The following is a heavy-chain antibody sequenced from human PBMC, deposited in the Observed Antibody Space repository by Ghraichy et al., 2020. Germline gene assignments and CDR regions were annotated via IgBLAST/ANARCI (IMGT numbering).Heavy chain of an antibody. CDR1: GFTFSTSI. Sequence: GESLNISCSASGFTFSTSIMNWVRQAPGKGLEWIAYISSHREIVKYADSVKGRFSISRDNDKASLHLQMDSLRNEDTAVYFCARESPYSSTWYDDAFDVWGPGTMLTVSS. V-gene: IGHV3-48*02. D-gene: IGHD6-13*01. J-gene: IGHJ3*01. CDR2: ISSHREIV. CDR3: ARESPYSSTWYDDAFDV.